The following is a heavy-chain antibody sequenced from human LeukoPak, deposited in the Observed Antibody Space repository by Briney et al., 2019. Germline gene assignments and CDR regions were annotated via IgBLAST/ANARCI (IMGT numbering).Heavy chain of an antibody. D-gene: IGHD5-18*01. CDR3: AREVDTASHWFDP. V-gene: IGHV4-59*01. CDR2: IYYSGST. Sequence: KPSETLSLTCTVSGGSISSYYWSWIRQPPGKGLEWIGYIYYSGSTNYNPSLKSRVTISVDTSKNQFSLELSSVTAADTAVYYCAREVDTASHWFDPWGQGTLVTVSS. J-gene: IGHJ5*02. CDR1: GGSISSYY.